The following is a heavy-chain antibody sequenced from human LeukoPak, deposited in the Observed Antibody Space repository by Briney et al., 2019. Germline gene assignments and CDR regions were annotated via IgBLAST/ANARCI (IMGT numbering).Heavy chain of an antibody. D-gene: IGHD1-26*01. CDR1: GGSSSSYY. Sequence: SETLSLTCTVSGGSSSSYYWSWIRQPPGKGLEWIGEINHSGSTNYNPSLKSRVTISVDTSKNQFSLKLSSVTAADTAVYYCARVRGSSGSYEYYHYMDVWGKGTTVTISS. CDR3: ARVRGSSGSYEYYHYMDV. CDR2: INHSGST. J-gene: IGHJ6*03. V-gene: IGHV4-34*01.